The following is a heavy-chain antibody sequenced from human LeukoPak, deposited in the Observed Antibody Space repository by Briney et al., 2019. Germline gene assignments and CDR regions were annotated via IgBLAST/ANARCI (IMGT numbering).Heavy chain of an antibody. J-gene: IGHJ5*02. CDR3: ARGSGSGSWGENRHHNWFDP. Sequence: ASVKVSCKASGYTFTGYYMHWVRQAPGQGLEWMGWINPNSGGTNYAQKFQGRVTMTRDTSISTAYMELSRLRSDDTAVYYCARGSGSGSWGENRHHNWFDPWGQGTLVTVSS. D-gene: IGHD3-10*01. V-gene: IGHV1-2*02. CDR1: GYTFTGYY. CDR2: INPNSGGT.